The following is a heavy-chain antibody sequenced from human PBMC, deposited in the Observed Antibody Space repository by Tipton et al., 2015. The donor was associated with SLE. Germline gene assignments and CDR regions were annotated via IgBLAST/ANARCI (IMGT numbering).Heavy chain of an antibody. J-gene: IGHJ6*02. CDR3: ARELLPLYGMDV. Sequence: SLRLSCAASGFTFSSYAMNWVRQAPGKGLEWVSYIRSTGSRIYDADFVKGRFSISRDNAKNSLFLQMNSLTVEDTAIYYCARELLPLYGMDVWGQGTTVTVSS. CDR2: IRSTGSRI. CDR1: GFTFSSYA. V-gene: IGHV3-48*03.